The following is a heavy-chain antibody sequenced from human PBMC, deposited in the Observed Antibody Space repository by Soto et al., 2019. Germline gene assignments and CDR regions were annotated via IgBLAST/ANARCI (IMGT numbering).Heavy chain of an antibody. Sequence: PSETLSLTCTVSGGSISSSSYYWGWIRQPPGKGLEWIGSIYYSGSTYYNPSLKSRVTISVDTSKNQFSLKLSSVTAADTAVYYCARQGGRTEYYYYYYMDVWGKGTTVTVSS. V-gene: IGHV4-39*01. J-gene: IGHJ6*03. CDR1: GGSISSSSYY. D-gene: IGHD3-16*01. CDR3: ARQGGRTEYYYYYYMDV. CDR2: IYYSGST.